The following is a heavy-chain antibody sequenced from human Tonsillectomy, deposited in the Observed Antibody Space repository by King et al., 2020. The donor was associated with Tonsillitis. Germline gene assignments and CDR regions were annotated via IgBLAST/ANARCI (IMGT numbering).Heavy chain of an antibody. CDR1: GYSFTGYW. J-gene: IGHJ1*01. Sequence: QLVQSGAEVKKPGESLKISCKGSGYSFTGYWIGWVRQMPGKGLEWMGIIYPGDSDTRYSPSFQGQVTISADKSISTAYVQWSSLKVSDTATYYCARSYSSSPGYFQHWGQGTLVTVSS. D-gene: IGHD6-6*01. CDR2: IYPGDSDT. V-gene: IGHV5-51*03. CDR3: ARSYSSSPGYFQH.